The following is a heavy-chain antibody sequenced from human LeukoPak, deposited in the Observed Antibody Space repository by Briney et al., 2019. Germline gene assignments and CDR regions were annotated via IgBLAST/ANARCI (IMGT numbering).Heavy chain of an antibody. Sequence: SETLSLTCAVYGGSFSGYYWSWIRQPPGKGLEWIGYIYYSGSTNYNPSLKSRVTISVDTSKNQFSLKLSSVTAADTAVYYCARDSGYNFGLDLWGRGTLVTVSS. CDR3: ARDSGYNFGLDL. J-gene: IGHJ2*01. CDR1: GGSFSGYY. D-gene: IGHD5-12*01. CDR2: IYYSGST. V-gene: IGHV4-59*01.